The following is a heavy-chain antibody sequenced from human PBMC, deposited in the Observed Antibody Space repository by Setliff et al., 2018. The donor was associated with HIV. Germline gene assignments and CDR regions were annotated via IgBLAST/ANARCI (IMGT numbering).Heavy chain of an antibody. D-gene: IGHD3-22*01. J-gene: IGHJ4*02. CDR1: GGSASNSRYY. CDR3: ASRVYYYDSSLSFFDY. CDR2: IHYNEKT. V-gene: IGHV4-39*01. Sequence: SETLSLTCTVSGGSASNSRYYWAWIRQPPGKGLEYIGSIHYNEKTYYNPSLKSRVTISIDTSKNQFSLNLTSVTAADTAVYYCASRVYYYDSSLSFFDYWGQGTLVTVSS.